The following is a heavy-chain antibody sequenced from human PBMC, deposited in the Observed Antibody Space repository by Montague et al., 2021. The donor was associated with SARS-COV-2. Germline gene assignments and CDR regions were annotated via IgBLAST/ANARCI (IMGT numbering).Heavy chain of an antibody. J-gene: IGHJ4*02. V-gene: IGHV4-39*02. CDR3: ARGMIRGVTTPFDY. CDR2: IYYSGTT. CDR1: SGSIISSGYY. Sequence: SETLSLTCSVSSGSIISSGYYWGWIRQPPGKELEWIGNIYYSGTTXYNPSLQSRGTTSVDTSKNHLSLRLSSVTAADTAVYFCARGMIRGVTTPFDYWGQGSQVTVSS. D-gene: IGHD3-10*01.